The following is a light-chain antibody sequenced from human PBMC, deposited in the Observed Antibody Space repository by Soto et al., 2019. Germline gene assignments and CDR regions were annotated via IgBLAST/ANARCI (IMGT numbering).Light chain of an antibody. CDR1: QNIRGW. CDR2: DAS. V-gene: IGKV1-5*01. Sequence: DIRMTQSPSTLSTSVGDRFTITCRASQNIRGWLAWYQQKPGKAPKLLIYDASTLESGVPSRFSGSGSGTEFTLTISSLQPDDFATYYCQQYNSYSWTFGQGTKVDIK. J-gene: IGKJ1*01. CDR3: QQYNSYSWT.